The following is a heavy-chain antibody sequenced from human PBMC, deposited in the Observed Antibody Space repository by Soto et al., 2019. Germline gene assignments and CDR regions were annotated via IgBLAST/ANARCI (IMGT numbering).Heavy chain of an antibody. V-gene: IGHV3-23*01. CDR3: AKKGRPGIYYYYYYMDV. J-gene: IGHJ6*03. CDR1: GFTFSSYA. Sequence: GGSLRLSCAASGFTFSSYAMSWVRQAPGKGLEWVSAISGSGGSTYYADSVKGRFTISRDNSKNTLYLQMNSLRAEDTAVYYCAKKGRPGIYYYYYYMDVWGKGTTVTVSS. CDR2: ISGSGGST.